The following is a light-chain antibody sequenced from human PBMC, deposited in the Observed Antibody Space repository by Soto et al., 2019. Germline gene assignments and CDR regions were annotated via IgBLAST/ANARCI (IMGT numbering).Light chain of an antibody. CDR2: DAS. J-gene: IGKJ2*01. V-gene: IGKV3-11*01. CDR1: QSVGSY. CDR3: QQRSNWPRGT. Sequence: EIVLTQSPATLSLSPGERATLSCRASQSVGSYLGWYQHKPGQAPRLLIYDASNRAPGIPARFSGGGSGTDFTLTISSLEPEDFAVYYCQQRSNWPRGTFGQGTKLEI.